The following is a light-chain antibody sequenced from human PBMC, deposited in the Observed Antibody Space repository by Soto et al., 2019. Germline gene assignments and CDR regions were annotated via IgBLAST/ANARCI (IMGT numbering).Light chain of an antibody. CDR1: QNIATS. CDR3: QQSHETPSIT. CDR2: ATS. Sequence: DIQMPQSPPSLSASVGDRITISCRARQNIATSLNWYQQKPGKAPQLLISATSNLQSGVPSRFSGSGSGTDFTLTISSLQPEDLGIYDCQQSHETPSITFGQGTRLEIK. J-gene: IGKJ5*01. V-gene: IGKV1-39*01.